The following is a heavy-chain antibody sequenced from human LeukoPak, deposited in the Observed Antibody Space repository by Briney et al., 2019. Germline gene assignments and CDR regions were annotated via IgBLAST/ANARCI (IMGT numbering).Heavy chain of an antibody. J-gene: IGHJ3*02. Sequence: SETLSLTCTVSGGSISSYYWSWIRQPAGKGLEWIGRIYTSGSTNYNPSLKSRVTISVGKSKNQFSLKLSSVTAADTAVYYCARDTAFVAFDIWGQGTMVTVSS. CDR3: ARDTAFVAFDI. CDR1: GGSISSYY. D-gene: IGHD5-18*01. CDR2: IYTSGST. V-gene: IGHV4-4*07.